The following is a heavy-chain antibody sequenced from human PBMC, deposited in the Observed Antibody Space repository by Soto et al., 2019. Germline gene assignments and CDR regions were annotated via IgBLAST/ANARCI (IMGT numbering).Heavy chain of an antibody. CDR3: ARSILSGVGTIYDF. D-gene: IGHD5-12*01. V-gene: IGHV1-2*04. CDR2: INPNSGGT. Sequence: ASVKVSCKASGYTFTGYYMHWVRQAPGQGLEWMGWINPNSGGTNYAQKFQGWVTMTRDTSISTAYMELSRLRSDDTAVYYCARSILSGVGTIYDFWGQGTLDTVSS. J-gene: IGHJ4*02. CDR1: GYTFTGYY.